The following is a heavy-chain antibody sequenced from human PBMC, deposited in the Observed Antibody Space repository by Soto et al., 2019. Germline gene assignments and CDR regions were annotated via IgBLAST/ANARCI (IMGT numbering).Heavy chain of an antibody. J-gene: IGHJ4*02. CDR2: IYYSGST. CDR3: ARMIRYYYDSSGAYYFDY. V-gene: IGHV4-30-4*01. CDR1: GGSISSGDYY. D-gene: IGHD3-22*01. Sequence: QVQLQESGPGLVKPSQTLSLTCTVSGGSISSGDYYWSWIRQPPGKGLEWIGYIYYSGSTYYNPSLKRRVTISVDTSKNQFSLKLSSVTAADTAVYYCARMIRYYYDSSGAYYFDYWGQGTLVTVSS.